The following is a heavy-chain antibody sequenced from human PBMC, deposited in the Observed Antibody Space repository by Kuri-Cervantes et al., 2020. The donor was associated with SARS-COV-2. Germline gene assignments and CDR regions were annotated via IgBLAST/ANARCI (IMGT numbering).Heavy chain of an antibody. V-gene: IGHV4-34*01. CDR2: INHSGST. CDR3: ARRGLATMIRGVRPLDY. J-gene: IGHJ4*02. CDR1: GGSFSGYY. D-gene: IGHD3-10*01. Sequence: SQTLSLTCAVYGGSFSGYYWSWIRQPPGKGLEWIGEINHSGSTNYNPSLKSRVTISVDTSKNQFSLNLSSVTAADTAVYYCARRGLATMIRGVRPLDYWGQGTLVTVSS.